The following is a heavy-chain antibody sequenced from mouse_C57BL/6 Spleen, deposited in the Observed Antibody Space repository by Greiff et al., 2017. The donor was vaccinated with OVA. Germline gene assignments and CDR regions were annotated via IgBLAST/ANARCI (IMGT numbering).Heavy chain of an antibody. V-gene: IGHV1-26*01. CDR2: INPNNGGT. D-gene: IGHD6-5*01. CDR1: GYTFTDYY. CDR3: ATSYACSFAV. Sequence: EVQLQQSGPELVKPGASVKISCKASGYTFTDYYMNWVKQSHGKSLEWIGDINPNNGGTSYNQKFKGKATLTVDKSSSTAYMELRSLTSEDSAVYYCATSYACSFAVWGTGTLVTVSA. J-gene: IGHJ3*01.